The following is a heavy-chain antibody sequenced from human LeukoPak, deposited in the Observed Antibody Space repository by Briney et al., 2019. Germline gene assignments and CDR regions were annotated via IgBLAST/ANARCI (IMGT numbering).Heavy chain of an antibody. J-gene: IGHJ4*02. V-gene: IGHV3-53*01. CDR2: IYTGGIT. D-gene: IGHD2-2*01. Sequence: RGSLRLSCAASGLSVSSNHMAWVRQAPGKGLEWVSVIYTGGITYYADSVQGRFIISRDNSKNTVYLQMNSLRVEDTARYYCARDHAPAGVGLDYWGQGTQVTVSP. CDR3: ARDHAPAGVGLDY. CDR1: GLSVSSNH.